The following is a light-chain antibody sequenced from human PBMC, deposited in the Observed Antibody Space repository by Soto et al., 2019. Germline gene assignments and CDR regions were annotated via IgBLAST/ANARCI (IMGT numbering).Light chain of an antibody. CDR2: GVS. CDR1: SSDVGGYTY. Sequence: QSVLTQPASVSGSPGQSITISCTGTSSDVGGYTYVSWYQLHPGKAPKLMIYGVSNRPSGVSNRFSGSKSGNTASLTISGLQPEDEADYYCNSYTSGSTHVVFGGGTKVTVL. V-gene: IGLV2-14*01. J-gene: IGLJ2*01. CDR3: NSYTSGSTHVV.